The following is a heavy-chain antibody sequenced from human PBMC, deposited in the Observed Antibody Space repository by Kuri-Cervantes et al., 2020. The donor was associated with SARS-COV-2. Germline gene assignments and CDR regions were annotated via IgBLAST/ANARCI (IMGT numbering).Heavy chain of an antibody. Sequence: GESLKISCAVSGFTFSSYWMSWVRQAPGKGLEWVADIKHDGGEEYYVDSVKGRLTISRDNAKNSLYLQMHSLRAEDTAVYYCARDMQILTGHYYLNFDYWGQGTLVTVSS. CDR3: ARDMQILTGHYYLNFDY. CDR2: IKHDGGEE. J-gene: IGHJ4*02. CDR1: GFTFSSYW. D-gene: IGHD3-9*01. V-gene: IGHV3-7*05.